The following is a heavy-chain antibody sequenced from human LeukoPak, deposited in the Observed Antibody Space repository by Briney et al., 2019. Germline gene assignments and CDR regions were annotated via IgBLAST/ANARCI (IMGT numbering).Heavy chain of an antibody. Sequence: SETLSLTCTVSGGSISSYYWSWIRQPPGKGLEWIGYIYYSGSTNYNPSLKSRVTISVDTSKNQFSLKLSSVTAADTAVYYCARSLSAVWWHGRFYWGQGTLVTVSS. V-gene: IGHV4-59*01. CDR3: ARSLSAVWWHGRFY. CDR1: GGSISSYY. CDR2: IYYSGST. J-gene: IGHJ4*02. D-gene: IGHD2-15*01.